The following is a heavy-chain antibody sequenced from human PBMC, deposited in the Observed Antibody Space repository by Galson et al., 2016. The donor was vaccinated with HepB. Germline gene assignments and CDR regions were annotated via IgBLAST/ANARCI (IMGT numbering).Heavy chain of an antibody. V-gene: IGHV3-53*01. J-gene: IGHJ5*02. D-gene: IGHD6-19*01. CDR2: IYSGDST. CDR3: ARGKAVTGSDPLDP. CDR1: GFTVSSTF. Sequence: SLRLSCAASGFTVSSTFMTWVRQAPGKGLEWVSVIYSGDSTNYADSVKGRFTISRDNSKNTLYLQMNRLRVEDTAVYYCARGKAVTGSDPLDPWGQGTLVTVSS.